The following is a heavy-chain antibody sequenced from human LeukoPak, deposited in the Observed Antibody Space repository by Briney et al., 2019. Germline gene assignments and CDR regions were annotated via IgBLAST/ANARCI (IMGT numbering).Heavy chain of an antibody. CDR2: IKEDGSAT. Sequence: GGSLRLSCAASGFTFSTYWMTWVRQAPGKGPEWVANIKEDGSATYYVDSVKGRFTISRDNAKNSLYLQMNSLRAEDTAVYYCATPSGPWGQGTLVTVSS. CDR3: ATPSGP. J-gene: IGHJ5*02. D-gene: IGHD3-10*01. CDR1: GFTFSTYW. V-gene: IGHV3-7*05.